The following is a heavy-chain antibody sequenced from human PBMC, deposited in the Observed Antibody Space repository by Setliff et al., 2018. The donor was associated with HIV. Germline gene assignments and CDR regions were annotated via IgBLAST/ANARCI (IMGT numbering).Heavy chain of an antibody. Sequence: GGFLRLSCAASEFSLSDVRMMWVRQAPGKGLEWIGRIKRKFEGETTDYAAPVKGRFIISRDDSKNTVYLQMNSLQTEDTAVYYCSTDVPFSGGALYRWGQGTMVTVSS. D-gene: IGHD3-10*01. CDR2: IKRKFEGETT. CDR3: STDVPFSGGALYR. J-gene: IGHJ3*02. V-gene: IGHV3-15*01. CDR1: EFSLSDVR.